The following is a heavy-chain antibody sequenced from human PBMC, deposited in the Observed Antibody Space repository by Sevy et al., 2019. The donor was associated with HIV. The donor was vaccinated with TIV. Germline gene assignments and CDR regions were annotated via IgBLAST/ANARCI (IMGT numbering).Heavy chain of an antibody. V-gene: IGHV1-2*02. CDR1: GYTFTGYY. J-gene: IGHJ4*02. D-gene: IGHD3-22*01. CDR3: ARMGDYYDSSGYYPLKF. CDR2: INPNSGGT. Sequence: ASVKVSCKTSGYTFTGYYIHWVRQAPGQGLEWIGWINPNSGGTYFAKKFQDSVTMTTDTSVKTAFMELRSLRFDDTAVYYCARMGDYYDSSGYYPLKFWGQGTLVTVSP.